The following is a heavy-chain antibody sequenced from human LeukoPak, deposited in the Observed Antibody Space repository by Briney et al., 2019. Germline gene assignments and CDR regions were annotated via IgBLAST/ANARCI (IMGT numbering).Heavy chain of an antibody. CDR3: ARLEDGSGSYFWFDP. CDR2: IYPGDSDT. J-gene: IGHJ5*02. Sequence: GESLKISCKGSGYSFTSYWIGWVRQMPGKGLEWMGIIYPGDSDTGYSPSFQGQVTISADKSISTAYLQWSSPKASDTAMYYCARLEDGSGSYFWFDPWGQGTLVTVSS. CDR1: GYSFTSYW. V-gene: IGHV5-51*01. D-gene: IGHD3-10*01.